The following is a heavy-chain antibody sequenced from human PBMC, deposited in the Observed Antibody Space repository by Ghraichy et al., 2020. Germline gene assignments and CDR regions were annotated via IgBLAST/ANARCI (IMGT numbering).Heavy chain of an antibody. Sequence: GESLNISCKGSGYSFTSYWIGWVRQMPGKGLEWMGIIYPGDSDTRYSPSFQGQVTISADKSISTAYLQWSSLKASDTAMYYCARTYYDFWSGYYGHFDYWGQGTLVTVSS. CDR1: GYSFTSYW. J-gene: IGHJ4*02. D-gene: IGHD3-3*01. V-gene: IGHV5-51*01. CDR3: ARTYYDFWSGYYGHFDY. CDR2: IYPGDSDT.